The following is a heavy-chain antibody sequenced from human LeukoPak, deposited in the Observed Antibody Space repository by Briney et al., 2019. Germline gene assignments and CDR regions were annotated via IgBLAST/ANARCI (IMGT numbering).Heavy chain of an antibody. D-gene: IGHD2-8*02. V-gene: IGHV3-30*04. CDR1: GFTFSSYA. Sequence: GGSLRLSCAASGFTFSSYAMPWVRQAPGKGLEWVAVISYDGSNKYYADSVKGRFTISRDSSKNTLYLEMNSLRAEDTAVYYCARDKPVLDWGQGTLVTVSS. CDR2: ISYDGSNK. J-gene: IGHJ4*02. CDR3: ARDKPVLD.